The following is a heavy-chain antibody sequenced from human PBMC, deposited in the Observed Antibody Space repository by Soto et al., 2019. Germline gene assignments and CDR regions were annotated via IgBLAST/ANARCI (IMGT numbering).Heavy chain of an antibody. CDR1: GGSISSGDYY. CDR2: IYYSGST. V-gene: IGHV4-30-4*01. Sequence: PSETLSLTCTISGGSISSGDYYWSWIRQPPGKGLEWIGYIYYSGSTYYNPSLKSRVTISVDTSRNQFSLKLISVTAADTAVYYCAREEGQLWFGEPTNWSDPWGQGTLVTVSS. D-gene: IGHD3-10*01. J-gene: IGHJ5*02. CDR3: AREEGQLWFGEPTNWSDP.